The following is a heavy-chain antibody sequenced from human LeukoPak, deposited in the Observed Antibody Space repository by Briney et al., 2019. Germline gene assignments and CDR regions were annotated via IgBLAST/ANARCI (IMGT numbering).Heavy chain of an antibody. V-gene: IGHV4-4*08. D-gene: IGHD1-26*01. CDR3: AKEGMGSEATTADGAFDI. CDR2: LYDTGMT. Sequence: SETLSLTCTVSGGSISVYHWSWTRQPPGKGLEWIGYLYDTGMTNYSPSLKSRVTISVDTSNNQISLKLTSVTAADTAIYFCAKEGMGSEATTADGAFDIWGQGTTVTVSS. J-gene: IGHJ3*02. CDR1: GGSISVYH.